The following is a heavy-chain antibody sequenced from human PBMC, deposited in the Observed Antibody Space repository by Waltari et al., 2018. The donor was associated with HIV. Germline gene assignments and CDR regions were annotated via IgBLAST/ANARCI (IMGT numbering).Heavy chain of an antibody. CDR2: INQSGRT. Sequence: QVQLQQWGAGLVKPSATLSLTCAVSGGSFHNYSWNWLRPSPGTGPEWIGEINQSGRTNYNPSLESRVTMSVDTSKNQFSLKLTSMTAADSAVYYCVRQRTVTTFSYYYLDVWGKGTTVTVSS. CDR3: VRQRTVTTFSYYYLDV. V-gene: IGHV4-34*02. CDR1: GGSFHNYS. D-gene: IGHD4-4*01. J-gene: IGHJ6*03.